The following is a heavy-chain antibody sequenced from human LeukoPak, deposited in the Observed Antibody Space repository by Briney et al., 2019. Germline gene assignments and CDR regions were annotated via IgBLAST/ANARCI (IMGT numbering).Heavy chain of an antibody. J-gene: IGHJ4*02. CDR3: ARHALGYCSSTSCSFFDY. CDR2: IYYSGST. D-gene: IGHD2-2*01. CDR1: GGSISSSSYY. Sequence: SETLSLTCTVSGGSISSSSYYWGWIRQPPGKGLEWIGSIYYSGSTYYNPSLKSRVTISVDTSKNQFSLKLSSVTAADTAVYYCARHALGYCSSTSCSFFDYWGQGTRVTVSS. V-gene: IGHV4-39*01.